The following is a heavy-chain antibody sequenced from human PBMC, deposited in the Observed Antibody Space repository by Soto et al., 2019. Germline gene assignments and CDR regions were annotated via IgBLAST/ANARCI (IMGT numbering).Heavy chain of an antibody. CDR3: AKAWGIDY. Sequence: EVQLLESGGGLVEPGGSRRLSCAASGFTFSSYTMSWVRQAPGKGLERVSTISGSGSSTSSADSVQGRFTISRDNSKNTKYLQMNSLRVEDTAIYYCAKAWGIDYWGQGTLVTFSS. J-gene: IGHJ4*02. D-gene: IGHD7-27*01. V-gene: IGHV3-23*01. CDR2: ISGSGSST. CDR1: GFTFSSYT.